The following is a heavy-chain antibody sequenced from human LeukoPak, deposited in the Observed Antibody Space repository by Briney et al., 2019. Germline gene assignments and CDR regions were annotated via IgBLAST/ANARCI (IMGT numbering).Heavy chain of an antibody. CDR3: ARDWGTWYAPSGDYKNGMDV. CDR2: LYYSGST. J-gene: IGHJ6*02. Sequence: SETLSLTCTVSGGSLSSGDYYWTWIRQPPGKGLEWIGYLYYSGSTNYNPSPKSRVTISVDTSKNQFSLKLNSVTAADTAVYYCARDWGTWYAPSGDYKNGMDVWGQGTTVTVSS. V-gene: IGHV4-61*08. CDR1: GGSLSSGDYY. D-gene: IGHD4-11*01.